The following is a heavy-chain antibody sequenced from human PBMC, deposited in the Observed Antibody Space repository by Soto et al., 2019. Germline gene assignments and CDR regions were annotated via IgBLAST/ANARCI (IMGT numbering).Heavy chain of an antibody. J-gene: IGHJ5*02. CDR2: IDPSDSYT. CDR1: GYSFTSYW. D-gene: IGHD5-18*01. Sequence: PGESLKISCKGSGYSFTSYWISWVRQMPGKGLEWMGRIDPSDSYTNYSPSFQGHVTISADKSISTAYLQWSSLKASDTAMYYCATEWRQLNGAGWFDPWGQGTLVTVSS. V-gene: IGHV5-10-1*01. CDR3: ATEWRQLNGAGWFDP.